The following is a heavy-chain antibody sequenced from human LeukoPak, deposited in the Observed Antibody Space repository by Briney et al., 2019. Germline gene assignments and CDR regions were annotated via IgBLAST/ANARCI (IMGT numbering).Heavy chain of an antibody. CDR1: GFTFSSYA. D-gene: IGHD1-7*01. CDR3: ARDRRELELLYYYYYMDV. CDR2: ISYDGSNK. V-gene: IGHV3-30*01. Sequence: GGSLRLSCAASGFTFSSYAMHWVRQAPGKGPEWVAVISYDGSNKYYADSVKGRFTISRDNSKNTLYLQMNSLRAEDTAVYYCARDRRELELLYYYYYMDVWGKGTTVTVSS. J-gene: IGHJ6*03.